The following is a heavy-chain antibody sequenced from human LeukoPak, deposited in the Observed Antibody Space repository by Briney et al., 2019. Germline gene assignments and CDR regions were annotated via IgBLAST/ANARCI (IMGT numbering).Heavy chain of an antibody. CDR3: ARDYRPNYYDSSGYYGY. Sequence: GASVTVSCTASGYTFTSYGISWVRQAPGQGLEWMGWISAYNGNTNYAQKLQGRVTMTTDTSTSTAYMELRSLRSDDTAVYYCARDYRPNYYDSSGYYGYWGQGTLVTVSS. CDR2: ISAYNGNT. D-gene: IGHD3-22*01. CDR1: GYTFTSYG. V-gene: IGHV1-18*01. J-gene: IGHJ4*02.